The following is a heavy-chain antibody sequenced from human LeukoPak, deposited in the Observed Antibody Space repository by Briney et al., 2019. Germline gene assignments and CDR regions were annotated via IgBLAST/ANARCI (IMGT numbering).Heavy chain of an antibody. Sequence: ASVKVSCKASGYTFTSYYMHWVRQAPGQGPEWMGIINPSGGSTSYAQKFQGRVTMTRDTSTSTVYMELSSLRSEDTAVYYCASGPSNYYDSSGYVNWGQGTLVTVSS. D-gene: IGHD3-22*01. V-gene: IGHV1-46*01. J-gene: IGHJ4*02. CDR1: GYTFTSYY. CDR2: INPSGGST. CDR3: ASGPSNYYDSSGYVN.